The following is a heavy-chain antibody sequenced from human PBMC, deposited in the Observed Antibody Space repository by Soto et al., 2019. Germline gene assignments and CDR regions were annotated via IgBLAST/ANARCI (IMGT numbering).Heavy chain of an antibody. V-gene: IGHV1-18*01. D-gene: IGHD3-22*01. CDR2: ISGFNGKT. CDR1: GYSFTSYG. J-gene: IGHJ4*02. Sequence: QVQLVQSGAEVKKPGASVKVSCKASGYSFTSYGVSWVRQAPGQGLEWMGWISGFNGKTNYAQKVQGRVIMTTDTSTSTAYMELRSRRADDTAVYYCARSPQHYYDSSGTTDYWGQGTLVTVSS. CDR3: ARSPQHYYDSSGTTDY.